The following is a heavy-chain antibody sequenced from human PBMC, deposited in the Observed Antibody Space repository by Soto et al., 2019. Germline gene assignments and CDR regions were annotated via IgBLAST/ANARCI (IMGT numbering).Heavy chain of an antibody. CDR2: INHSGST. D-gene: IGHD6-19*01. J-gene: IGHJ6*02. CDR1: GGSFRGYY. CDR3: AALSSGWSYYYYYYGMYV. Sequence: SETLSLTCAVYGGSFRGYYWSWIRQPPGKGLEWIGEINHSGSTNYNPSLKSRVTISVDTSKNQFSLKLSSVTAADTAVYYCAALSSGWSYYYYYYGMYVWGQGTTVTVSS. V-gene: IGHV4-34*01.